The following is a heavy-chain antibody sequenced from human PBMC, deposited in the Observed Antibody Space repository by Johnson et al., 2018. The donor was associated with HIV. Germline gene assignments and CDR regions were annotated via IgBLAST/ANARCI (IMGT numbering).Heavy chain of an antibody. J-gene: IGHJ3*02. CDR2: IWYDGSNN. Sequence: QMQLVESGGGVVQPGRSLRLSCAASGFTFSSYVMHWVRQAPGKGLEGAAVIWYDGSNNYYADSVKGRFNISRDNSKNALYLQMSSLRPEDTAVYYCAKPPSMGADAFDIWGQGAMVTVSS. CDR1: GFTFSSYV. V-gene: IGHV3-30*18. CDR3: AKPPSMGADAFDI. D-gene: IGHD3-16*01.